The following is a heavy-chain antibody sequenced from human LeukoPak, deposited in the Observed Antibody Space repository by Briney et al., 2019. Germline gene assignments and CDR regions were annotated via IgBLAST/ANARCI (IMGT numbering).Heavy chain of an antibody. CDR1: GYTFTGYY. D-gene: IGHD6-13*01. CDR3: ARGASSSWFFFDY. J-gene: IGHJ4*02. V-gene: IGHV1-2*02. CDR2: INPNSGGT. Sequence: ASVKVSCKASGYTFTGYYMHWVRQAPGQGLEWMGWINPNSGGTNYAQKFQGRVTMTRDTSISTAYMELRSLRSDDTAVYYCARGASSSWFFFDYWGQGTLVTVSS.